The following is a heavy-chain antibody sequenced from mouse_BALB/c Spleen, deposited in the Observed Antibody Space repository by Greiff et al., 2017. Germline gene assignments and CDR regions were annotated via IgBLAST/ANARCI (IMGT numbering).Heavy chain of an antibody. CDR2: ISSGGSYT. J-gene: IGHJ2*01. Sequence: EVQRVESGGGLVKPGGSLKLSCAASGFTFSSYAMSWVRQSPEKRLEWVAEISSGGSYTYYPDTVTGRFTISRDNAKNTLYLEMSSLRSEDTAMYYCARGRTGYFDYWGQGTTLTVSS. V-gene: IGHV5-9-4*01. CDR1: GFTFSSYA. CDR3: ARGRTGYFDY.